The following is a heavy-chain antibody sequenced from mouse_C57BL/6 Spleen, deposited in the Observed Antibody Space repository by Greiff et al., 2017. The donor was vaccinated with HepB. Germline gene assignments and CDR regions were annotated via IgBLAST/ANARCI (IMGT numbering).Heavy chain of an antibody. V-gene: IGHV1-61*01. Sequence: QVQLQQPGAELVRPGSSVKLSCKASGYTFTSYWMDWVKQRPGQGLEWIGNIYPSDSETHYNQKFKDKATLTVDKSSSTAYMQLSSLTSEDSAVYNCEREGMYARGFAYWGQGTLVTVSA. CDR2: IYPSDSET. CDR3: EREGMYARGFAY. D-gene: IGHD2-14*01. J-gene: IGHJ3*01. CDR1: GYTFTSYW.